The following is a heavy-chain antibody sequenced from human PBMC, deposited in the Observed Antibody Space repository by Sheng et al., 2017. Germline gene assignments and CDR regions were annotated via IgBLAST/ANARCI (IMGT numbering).Heavy chain of an antibody. D-gene: IGHD4-17*01. CDR1: GFTLTNYA. CDR2: ISGRGGRT. V-gene: IGHV3-23*04. J-gene: IGHJ4*02. CDR3: AKDPGDYGSAYFDY. Sequence: EVQLVESGGGLVQPGGSLRLSCAASGFTLTNYAMTWVRQAPGKGLEWVSAISGRGGRTHYADSVKGRFTISRDISKNTLYLQMSSLRAEDTAVYYCAKDPGDYGSAYFDYWGQGTLVTVSS.